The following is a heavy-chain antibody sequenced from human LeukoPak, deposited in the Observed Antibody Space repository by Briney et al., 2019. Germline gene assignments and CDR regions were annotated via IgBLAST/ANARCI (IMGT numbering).Heavy chain of an antibody. D-gene: IGHD1-26*01. CDR3: AIASGSRLFDP. V-gene: IGHV4-30-2*03. Sequence: SETLSLTCTVSGGSISSGGYYWSWIRQPPGKGLEWIGYIYHSGSTYYNPSLKSRVTISVDTSKNQFSLKLSSVTAADTAVYYCAIASGSRLFDPWGQGTLVTVSS. J-gene: IGHJ5*02. CDR1: GGSISSGGYY. CDR2: IYHSGST.